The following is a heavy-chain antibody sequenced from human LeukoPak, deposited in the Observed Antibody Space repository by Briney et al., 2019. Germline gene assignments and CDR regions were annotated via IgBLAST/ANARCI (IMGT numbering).Heavy chain of an antibody. Sequence: GGSLRLSCAASGFTFSDYYMSWIRQAPGKGLEWVSYISSSSTYTKYADSVKGRFTISRDNAKNSLYLQMNSLRAEDTAVYYCVREPVKYYYASGSYYPNWFDPWGQGTLVTVSS. D-gene: IGHD3-10*01. CDR2: ISSSSTYT. CDR3: VREPVKYYYASGSYYPNWFDP. J-gene: IGHJ5*02. CDR1: GFTFSDYY. V-gene: IGHV3-11*05.